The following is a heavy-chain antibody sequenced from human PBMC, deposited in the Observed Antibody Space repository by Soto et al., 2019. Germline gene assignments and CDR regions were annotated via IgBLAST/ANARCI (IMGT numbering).Heavy chain of an antibody. J-gene: IGHJ4*02. Sequence: GGSLRLSCAASGFTFSSYAMSWVRQAPGKGLEWVSAISGSGGSTYYADSVKGRFTISRDNSKNTLYLQMNSLRAEDTAVYYCAKDRPQWLVLPYYFDYWGQGTLVTVSS. V-gene: IGHV3-23*01. D-gene: IGHD6-19*01. CDR3: AKDRPQWLVLPYYFDY. CDR1: GFTFSSYA. CDR2: ISGSGGST.